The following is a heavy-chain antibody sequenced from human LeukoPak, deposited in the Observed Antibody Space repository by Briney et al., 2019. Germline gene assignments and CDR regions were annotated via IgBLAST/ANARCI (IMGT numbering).Heavy chain of an antibody. V-gene: IGHV4-39*07. CDR1: GGSISSSSYY. Sequence: SETLSLTCTVSGGSISSSSYYWGWIRQPPGKGLEWIGSIYYSGSTYYNPSLKSRVTISVDTSKNQFSLKLSSVTAADTAVYYCAREMIAAAIDYWGQGTLVTVSS. CDR2: IYYSGST. CDR3: AREMIAAAIDY. D-gene: IGHD6-13*01. J-gene: IGHJ4*02.